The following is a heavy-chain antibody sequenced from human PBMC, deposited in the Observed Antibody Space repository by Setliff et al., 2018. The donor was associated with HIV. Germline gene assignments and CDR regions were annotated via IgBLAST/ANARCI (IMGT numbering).Heavy chain of an antibody. V-gene: IGHV4-59*01. CDR3: ARSEGIAGFDP. CDR1: GGSISSYY. Sequence: SETLSLTCTVSGGSISSYYWSWIRQPPGKGLEWIGYIYYSGSTNYNPSLKSRITISVDTSKNQFSLKLSSVTAADTAVYYCARSEGIAGFDPWGQGTLVTV. CDR2: IYYSGST. D-gene: IGHD3-3*01. J-gene: IGHJ5*02.